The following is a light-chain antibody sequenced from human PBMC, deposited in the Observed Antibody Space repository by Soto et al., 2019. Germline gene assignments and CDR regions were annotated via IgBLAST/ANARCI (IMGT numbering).Light chain of an antibody. CDR2: GAS. V-gene: IGKV3-20*01. J-gene: IGKJ1*01. CDR3: QQYGSSGT. Sequence: LTRYPVTLSLSSGEKTTLSXXTSKGDSNNYLARYKQNPGQAPRLFSYGASDRGTGIPDRFSGSGSGIDFTLTISRLEPEDFAVYYCQQYGSSGTFGQGTKVDI. CDR1: KGDSNNY.